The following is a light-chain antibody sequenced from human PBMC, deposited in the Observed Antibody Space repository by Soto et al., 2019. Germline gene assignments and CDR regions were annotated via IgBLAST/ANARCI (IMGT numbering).Light chain of an antibody. CDR2: EVT. Sequence: SAQTQPASISWSPGHSITISCTGTSSDVGDYNYVSWYQHHPGKAPKVMIYEVTNRPSGVSNRFSGSKSGNTASLTISGLQAEEEADYYCSSFTSTSNIVFGTGTKVTVL. V-gene: IGLV2-14*01. CDR3: SSFTSTSNIV. J-gene: IGLJ1*01. CDR1: SSDVGDYNY.